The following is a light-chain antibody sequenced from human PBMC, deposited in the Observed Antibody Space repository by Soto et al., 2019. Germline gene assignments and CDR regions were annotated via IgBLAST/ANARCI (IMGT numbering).Light chain of an antibody. CDR2: DAY. Sequence: ENVLTQSPGTLSLSPGERATLSCRASQSVSSSYLAWYQHKPGQAPRLLIYDAYTRATGIQARFSGSGSGTEFTLTIRSLQSEDFAGYYCKQYNNWPLTFGQGTRLEIK. CDR1: QSVSSSY. V-gene: IGKV3-15*01. J-gene: IGKJ5*01. CDR3: KQYNNWPLT.